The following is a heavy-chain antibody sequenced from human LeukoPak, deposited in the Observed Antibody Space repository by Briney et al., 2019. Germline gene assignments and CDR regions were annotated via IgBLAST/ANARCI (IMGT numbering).Heavy chain of an antibody. CDR2: IYYSGST. V-gene: IGHV4-59*11. CDR3: ARVSGKLDFDY. D-gene: IGHD3-10*01. J-gene: IGHJ4*02. Sequence: SETLSLTCTVSGGSISSHYWSWIRQPPGKGLEWIGYIYYSGSTNYNPSLKSRVTISVDTPKNQFSLKLSSVTAADTAVYYCARVSGKLDFDYWGQGTLVTVSS. CDR1: GGSISSHY.